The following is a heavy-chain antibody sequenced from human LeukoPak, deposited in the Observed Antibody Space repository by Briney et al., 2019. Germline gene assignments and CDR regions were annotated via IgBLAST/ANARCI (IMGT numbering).Heavy chain of an antibody. D-gene: IGHD2-15*01. V-gene: IGHV3-21*01. CDR2: ISSSSSYI. CDR1: GFTFSSYS. CDR3: ARDGYCSGGSCYGTAEYFQH. Sequence: GGSLRLSCAASGFTFSSYSMNWVRQAPGKGLEWVSSISSSSSYIYYADSVKGRFTTSRDNAKNSLYLQMNSLRAEDTAVYYCARDGYCSGGSCYGTAEYFQHWGQGTLVTVSS. J-gene: IGHJ1*01.